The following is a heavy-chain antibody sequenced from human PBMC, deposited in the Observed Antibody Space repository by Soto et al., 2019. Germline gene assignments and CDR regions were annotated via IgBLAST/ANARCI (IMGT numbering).Heavy chain of an antibody. CDR1: GFPFSTYA. J-gene: IGHJ4*02. Sequence: EVQLVESGGGLVQPGGSLRLSCVASGFPFSTYAMSWVRQAPGKGLEWVSGLYGNGNGISYADSVKGRFTISRDNSKSTLYLQMNSVRIDDTAMYYFAKDRQPDGFWAFDHWGRGTLIIVSS. CDR2: LYGNGNGI. D-gene: IGHD3-3*01. CDR3: AKDRQPDGFWAFDH. V-gene: IGHV3-23*05.